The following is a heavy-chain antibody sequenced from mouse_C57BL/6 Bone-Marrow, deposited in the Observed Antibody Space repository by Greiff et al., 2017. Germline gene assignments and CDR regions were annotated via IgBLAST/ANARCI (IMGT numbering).Heavy chain of an antibody. J-gene: IGHJ3*01. V-gene: IGHV1-50*01. CDR2: IDPSDSYT. D-gene: IGHD3-1*01. CDR1: GYTFTSYW. Sequence: QVQLQQPGAELVKPGASVKLSCKASGYTFTSYWMQWVKQRPGQGLEWIGEIDPSDSYTNYNQKFKGKATLTVDTSSSTAYMQLSSLTSEDSAVYYCARSGSWCAYWGQGTLVAVSA. CDR3: ARSGSWCAY.